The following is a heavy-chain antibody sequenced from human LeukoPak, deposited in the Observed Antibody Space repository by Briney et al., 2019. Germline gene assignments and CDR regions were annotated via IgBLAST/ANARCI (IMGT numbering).Heavy chain of an antibody. CDR3: ARSRFLEWFGAFDI. D-gene: IGHD3-3*01. V-gene: IGHV3-7*01. Sequence: PGGSLRLSCAASGFTFSSYGMHWVRQAPGKGLEWVANIKQDGSEKYYVDSVKGRFTISRDNAKNSLYLQMNSLRAEDTAVYYCARSRFLEWFGAFDIWGQGTMVTVSS. CDR2: IKQDGSEK. J-gene: IGHJ3*02. CDR1: GFTFSSYG.